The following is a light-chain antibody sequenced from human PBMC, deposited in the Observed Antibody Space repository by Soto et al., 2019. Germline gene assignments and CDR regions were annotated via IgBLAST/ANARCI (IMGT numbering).Light chain of an antibody. CDR2: GAS. Sequence: EIVLTQSPGTLSLSPGEEATLSCRASQSVDSNYLAWYQQKPGQTPRLIIYGASGRADGIPHRFSGSGFVTDFTLTISKVEPEDFAVYYCQQYGNPRSVTFGQGTRLDI. CDR1: QSVDSNY. J-gene: IGKJ5*01. CDR3: QQYGNPRSVT. V-gene: IGKV3-20*01.